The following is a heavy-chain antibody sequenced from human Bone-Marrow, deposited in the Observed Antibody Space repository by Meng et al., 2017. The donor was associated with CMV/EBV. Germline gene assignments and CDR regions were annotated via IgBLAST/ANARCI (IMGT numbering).Heavy chain of an antibody. J-gene: IGHJ6*02. D-gene: IGHD3-3*01. CDR1: GYTFTNYD. CDR2: ISAYNGNT. V-gene: IGHV1-18*01. CDR3: ARTGRVNFWSGYLKSDDYYYYYGMDV. Sequence: ASVKVSCKASGYTFTNYDISWVRQAPGQGLEWMGWISAYNGNTNYAQKLQCRVTMTTDTSTSTAYMELRSLRSDDTAVYYCARTGRVNFWSGYLKSDDYYYYYGMDVWGQGTTVTVSS.